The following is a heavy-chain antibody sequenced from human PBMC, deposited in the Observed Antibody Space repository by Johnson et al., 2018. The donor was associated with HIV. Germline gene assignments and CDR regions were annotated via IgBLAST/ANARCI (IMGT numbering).Heavy chain of an antibody. CDR1: GFTFSSYG. Sequence: QVQLVESGGGVVKPGGSLRLSCAASGFTFSSYGMHWVRQAPGKGLEWVAFIRYDGSNKYYADSVKGRCTISRDNSKNTLHLQMHSLRAEDTAFYYCARVVRGSNGWRGAFDIWGQGTKVTVAS. V-gene: IGHV3-30*02. D-gene: IGHD6-19*01. J-gene: IGHJ3*02. CDR2: IRYDGSNK. CDR3: ARVVRGSNGWRGAFDI.